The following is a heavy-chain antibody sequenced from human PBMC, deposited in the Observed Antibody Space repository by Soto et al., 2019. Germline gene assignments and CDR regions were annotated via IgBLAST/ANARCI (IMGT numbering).Heavy chain of an antibody. CDR1: GFTFSNVW. V-gene: IGHV3-15*01. J-gene: IGHJ4*01. Sequence: GGSLRLSCAASGFTFSNVWMSWVRQAPGKGLEWVGRVKSKSDGATTDYAAAVKGGFTVSRDDSQNTLSLQMDSRKIEDTAVYFCTTAAGGMWGADYWGHGTPVTVSS. CDR3: TTAAGGMWGADY. D-gene: IGHD1-26*01. CDR2: VKSKSDGATT.